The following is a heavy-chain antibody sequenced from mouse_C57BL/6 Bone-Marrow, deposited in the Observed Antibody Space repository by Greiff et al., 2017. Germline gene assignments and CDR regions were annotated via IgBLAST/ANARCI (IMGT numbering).Heavy chain of an antibody. J-gene: IGHJ4*01. CDR1: GFTFSDYY. CDR3: ARQPRGSSYNYAMDY. CDR2: INYDGSST. V-gene: IGHV5-16*01. D-gene: IGHD1-1*01. Sequence: EVQLQESEGGLVQPGSSMKLSCTASGFTFSDYYMAWVRQVPEKGLEWVANINYDGSSTYYLDSLKSRFIISRDNAKNILYLQMSSLKSEDTATYYCARQPRGSSYNYAMDYWGQGTSVTVSS.